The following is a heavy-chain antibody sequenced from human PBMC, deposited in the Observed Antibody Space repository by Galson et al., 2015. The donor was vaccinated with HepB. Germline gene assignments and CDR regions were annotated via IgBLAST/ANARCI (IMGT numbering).Heavy chain of an antibody. CDR2: IYYSGST. D-gene: IGHD6-19*01. V-gene: IGHV4-39*01. J-gene: IGHJ5*02. CDR3: ARRPVYSSGWLFYWFDP. CDR1: GGSISSSSYY. Sequence: SETLSLTCTVSGGSISSSSYYWGWIRQPPGKGLEWIGSIYYSGSTYYNPSLKSRVTISVDTSKNQFSLKLSSVTAADTAVYYCARRPVYSSGWLFYWFDPWGQGTLVTVSS.